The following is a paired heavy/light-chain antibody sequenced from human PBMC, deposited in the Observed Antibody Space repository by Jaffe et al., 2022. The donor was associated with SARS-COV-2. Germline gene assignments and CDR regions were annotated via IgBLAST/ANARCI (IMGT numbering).Heavy chain of an antibody. V-gene: IGHV3-74*01. CDR2: INSDGSTT. D-gene: IGHD6-6*01. J-gene: IGHJ4*02. CDR1: GFTFSNFW. CDR3: ATGGGIPSIARRAADS. Sequence: EVQLVESGGGLVQPGGSLRLSCAASGFTFSNFWMHWVRQAPGEGLVWVSRINSDGSTTNYADSVRGRFTVSRDNAQNTMYLQMNSLSAEDTAVYYCATGGGIPSIARRAADSWGQGTLVTVSS.
Light chain of an antibody. CDR3: QQYNIWPLT. Sequence: EIVMTQSPGPLSVSPGEGTTLSCRASQGISSNLAWYQQKPGQAPRLLIYGASTRATGIPARFSGSGSGTEFTLTISSLQSEDFAVYYCQQYNIWPLTFGGGTKVEIK. CDR1: QGISSN. CDR2: GAS. J-gene: IGKJ4*01. V-gene: IGKV3-15*01.